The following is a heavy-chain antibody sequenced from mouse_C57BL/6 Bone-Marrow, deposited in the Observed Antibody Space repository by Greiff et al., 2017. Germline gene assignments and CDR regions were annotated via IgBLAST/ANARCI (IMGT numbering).Heavy chain of an antibody. V-gene: IGHV5-9*01. Sequence: DVQLVESGGGLVKPGGSLKLSCAASGFTFSSYTMSWVRQTPEKRLEWVATISGGGGNTYYPDSVQGRFTISRDNAKNTLYLQMSSLRSEDTALYYCARYYYSNRYYYAMDYWGQGTSVTVSS. CDR1: GFTFSSYT. CDR2: ISGGGGNT. J-gene: IGHJ4*01. D-gene: IGHD2-5*01. CDR3: ARYYYSNRYYYAMDY.